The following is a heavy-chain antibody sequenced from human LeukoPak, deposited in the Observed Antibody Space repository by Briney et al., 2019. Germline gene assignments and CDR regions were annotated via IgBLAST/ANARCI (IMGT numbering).Heavy chain of an antibody. CDR1: GFTVSSNY. Sequence: GGSLRLSCAASGFTVSSNYMSWVRQAPGKGLEWVSVIYSGGSTFYADSVKGRFTISRDNSKNTLYLQMNSLRAEDTAVYYCARDPTAVDTGYWGQGTLVTVSS. CDR2: IYSGGST. CDR3: ARDPTAVDTGY. J-gene: IGHJ4*02. D-gene: IGHD5-18*01. V-gene: IGHV3-53*01.